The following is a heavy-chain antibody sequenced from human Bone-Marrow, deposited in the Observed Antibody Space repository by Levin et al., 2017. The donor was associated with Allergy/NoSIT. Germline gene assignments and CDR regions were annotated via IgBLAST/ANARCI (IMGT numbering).Heavy chain of an antibody. V-gene: IGHV4-59*01. CDR3: ARVYCSSSSCTSFDY. CDR2: IYYSGST. Sequence: SETLSLTCTVSGGSISSYYWSWIRQPPGKGLEWIGYIYYSGSTNFKPSLKSRVTILVDTSKNEFSLRLSSVTAADTAVYYCARVYCSSSSCTSFDYWVQGTLVTVSS. D-gene: IGHD2-2*01. CDR1: GGSISSYY. J-gene: IGHJ4*02.